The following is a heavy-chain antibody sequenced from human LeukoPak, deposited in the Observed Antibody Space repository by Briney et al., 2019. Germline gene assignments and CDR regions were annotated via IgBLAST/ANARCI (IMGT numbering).Heavy chain of an antibody. J-gene: IGHJ4*02. CDR1: GGTFSSYA. CDR3: ARAKELTTVVTPASTPFGY. CDR2: IIPIFGIA. Sequence: ASVKVSCKASGGTFSSYAISWVRQAPGQGLEWMGRIIPIFGIANYAQKFQGRVTITADKSTSTAYMELSSLRSEDTAVYYCARAKELTTVVTPASTPFGYWGQGTLVTVSS. D-gene: IGHD4-23*01. V-gene: IGHV1-69*10.